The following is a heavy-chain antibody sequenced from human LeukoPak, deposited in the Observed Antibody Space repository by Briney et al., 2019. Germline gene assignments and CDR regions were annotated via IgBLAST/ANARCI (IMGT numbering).Heavy chain of an antibody. CDR1: GGSISSYY. J-gene: IGHJ6*03. CDR2: IYTRGST. V-gene: IGHV4-4*07. CDR3: AIDKDSSGWYEGYYYYYMDV. Sequence: SETLSLTCTVSGGSISSYYWSWIRQPAGKGLEWIGRIYTRGSTNYNPSLKSRVTMSVDTSKNQFSLKLSSVTAADTAVYYCAIDKDSSGWYEGYYYYYMDVWGKGTTVTVSS. D-gene: IGHD6-19*01.